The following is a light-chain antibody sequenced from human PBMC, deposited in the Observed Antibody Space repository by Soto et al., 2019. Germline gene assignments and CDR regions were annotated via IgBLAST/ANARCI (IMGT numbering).Light chain of an antibody. CDR1: SSDVGGYDY. J-gene: IGLJ3*02. CDR3: SSFTSSGTL. Sequence: QSALTQPATVSGSPGQPITISCTGTSSDVGGYDYVSWYQQHPGKVPKLIIYEVSIRASGVSNRFSASKSANTASLTISGLQPEDEADYYCSSFTSSGTLFGGGTPLTVL. CDR2: EVS. V-gene: IGLV2-14*01.